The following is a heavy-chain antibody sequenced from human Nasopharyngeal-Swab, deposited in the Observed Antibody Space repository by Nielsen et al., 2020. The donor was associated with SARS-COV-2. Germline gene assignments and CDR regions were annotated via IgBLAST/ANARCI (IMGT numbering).Heavy chain of an antibody. CDR1: GYTFTRHN. CDR2: FDPRGDST. CDR3: ARDSDNWAIDY. V-gene: IGHV1-46*01. J-gene: IGHJ4*02. Sequence: ASVKVSCKASGYTFTRHNMHWVRQAPGQGLEWMAIFDPRGDSTSHAQKFQGRLTMTPDTTTSTVYMELSSLRAEDAAVYYCARDSDNWAIDYWGQGTLVTVSP. D-gene: IGHD1-1*01.